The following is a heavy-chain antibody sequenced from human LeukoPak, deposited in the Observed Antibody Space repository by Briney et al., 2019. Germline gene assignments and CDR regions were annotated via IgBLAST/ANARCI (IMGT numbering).Heavy chain of an antibody. CDR2: VSAYNGNT. V-gene: IGHV1-18*01. CDR3: ARDSSPNDYGDT. Sequence: ASVKVSCKASGYTFTSYGISWVRQAPGQGLEWMGWVSAYNGNTNYAQKLQGRVTMTTDTSTSTAYMELRSLRSDDTAVYYCARDSSPNDYGDTWGQGTLVTVSS. J-gene: IGHJ5*02. D-gene: IGHD4-17*01. CDR1: GYTFTSYG.